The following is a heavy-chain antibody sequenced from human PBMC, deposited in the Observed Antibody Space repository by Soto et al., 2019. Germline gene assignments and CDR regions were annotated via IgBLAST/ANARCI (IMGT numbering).Heavy chain of an antibody. CDR1: AYTFTNSA. D-gene: IGHD2-15*01. J-gene: IGHJ4*02. Sequence: QVQLVQSGAEVKKPGASVRVSCQTSAYTFTNSAVSWVRQAPGQGLEWMGWIRGDNGNTSYAQKIQGRVTMTTDASTRKAYMERRSLRSDDTAVSYCATCLLGYCSGGSCESDSWGQGTLVTVSS. V-gene: IGHV1-18*01. CDR3: ATCLLGYCSGGSCESDS. CDR2: IRGDNGNT.